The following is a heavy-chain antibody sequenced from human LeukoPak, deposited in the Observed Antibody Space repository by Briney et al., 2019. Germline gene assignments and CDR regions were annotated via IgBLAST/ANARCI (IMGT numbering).Heavy chain of an antibody. D-gene: IGHD4-17*01. CDR3: ARVRQTTVTTAYYFDY. CDR2: ISSSGSSI. CDR1: GFTFSSYE. V-gene: IGHV3-48*03. Sequence: PGGSLRLSCAASGFTFSSYEMNWVRQAPGKGLEWVSYISSSGSSIYYADSVKGRFTISRDNAKNSLHLQMNSLRAEDTAVYYCARVRQTTVTTAYYFDYWGQGTLVTVSS. J-gene: IGHJ4*02.